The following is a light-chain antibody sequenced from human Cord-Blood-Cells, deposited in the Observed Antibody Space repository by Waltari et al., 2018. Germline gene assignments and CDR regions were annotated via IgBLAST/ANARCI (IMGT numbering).Light chain of an antibody. V-gene: IGLV2-23*01. Sequence: SALTQPASVSGSPGQSITISCTGASGDVGSYTPLSSDQQHPGKAPNLMIYEGSKRPAGVSNRFSGSKSGNTASLTISGRQAEDEADYYGCSYAGSSTWVFGGGTKLTVL. CDR3: CSYAGSSTWV. CDR2: EGS. CDR1: SGDVGSYTP. J-gene: IGLJ3*02.